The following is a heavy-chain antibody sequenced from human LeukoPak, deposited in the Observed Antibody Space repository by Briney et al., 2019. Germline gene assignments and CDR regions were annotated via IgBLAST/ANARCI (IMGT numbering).Heavy chain of an antibody. CDR2: IGGDATTT. CDR3: ARDSGFDWLLSP. CDR1: GFTFGDYA. D-gene: IGHD3-9*01. V-gene: IGHV3-43*02. J-gene: IGHJ4*02. Sequence: PGGSLRLSCAAYGFTFGDYAIHWVRQAPGKGLEWVSLIGGDATTTYYADSVKGRFTISRDNGKNSLYLQMNSLRTEDTALYYCARDSGFDWLLSPWGQGTLVTVSS.